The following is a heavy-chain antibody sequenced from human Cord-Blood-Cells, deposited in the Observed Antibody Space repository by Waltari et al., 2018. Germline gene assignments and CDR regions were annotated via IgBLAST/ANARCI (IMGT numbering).Heavy chain of an antibody. CDR3: TTGLSVGLLPDY. CDR1: GFTFSNAW. J-gene: IGHJ4*02. D-gene: IGHD2-15*01. Sequence: EVQLVESGGGLVKPGGSLRLSCAASGFTFSNAWMSWVRQAPGKGLEWVGRIKSKTDGGTTDYAAPVKGRFTISRDDSKSTLYLQMNSLKTEDTAVYYCTTGLSVGLLPDYWGQGTLVTVSS. CDR2: IKSKTDGGTT. V-gene: IGHV3-15*01.